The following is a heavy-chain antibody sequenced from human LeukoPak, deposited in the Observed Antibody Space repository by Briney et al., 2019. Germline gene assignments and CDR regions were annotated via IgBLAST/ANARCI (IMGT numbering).Heavy chain of an antibody. CDR2: VNSGDGT. V-gene: IGHV3-23*01. CDR3: ARGRGGFAFDI. CDR1: GFTFSYYG. D-gene: IGHD3-10*01. Sequence: GGSLRLSCAASGFTFSYYGMSWVRQAPGKGLEWVSSVNSGDGTYYADSVRGRFTISRDKSRNTLYLQMNSLRADDTAVYYCARGRGGFAFDIWGQGTMVTVSS. J-gene: IGHJ3*02.